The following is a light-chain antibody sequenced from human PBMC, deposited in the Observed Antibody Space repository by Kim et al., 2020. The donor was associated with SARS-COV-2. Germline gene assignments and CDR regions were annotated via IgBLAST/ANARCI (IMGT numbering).Light chain of an antibody. J-gene: IGLJ2*01. CDR3: SSYTSTSTVV. V-gene: IGLV2-14*03. CDR2: DVS. Sequence: GQPITIPCTGTSSDVGGHNYVSWYQQHPGKAPILMIYDVSDLPSGVSLRFSGSKSGNTASLTISGLQVEDEADYYCSSYTSTSTVVFGGGTQLTVL. CDR1: SSDVGGHNY.